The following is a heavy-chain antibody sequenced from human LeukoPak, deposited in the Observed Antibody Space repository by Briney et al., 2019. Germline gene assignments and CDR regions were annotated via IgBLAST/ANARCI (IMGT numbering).Heavy chain of an antibody. D-gene: IGHD5-18*01. Sequence: SSETLSLPCTLSVGSLNRYYGSWMRQPPGKGLEWIGHISYSGSTKYNTPLKSRATISVDTSKNQFSLMLSSVTAADTAVYYCARHGEIQQWLRSFDYWGQGTLVTVSS. CDR3: ARHGEIQQWLRSFDY. V-gene: IGHV4-59*08. J-gene: IGHJ4*02. CDR2: ISYSGST. CDR1: VGSLNRYY.